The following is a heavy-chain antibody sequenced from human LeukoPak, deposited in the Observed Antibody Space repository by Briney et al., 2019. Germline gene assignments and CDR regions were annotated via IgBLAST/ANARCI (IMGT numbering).Heavy chain of an antibody. Sequence: SETLSLTCAVYGGSFSGYYWSWIRQPPGKGLEWIGEINHSGSTNYNPSLKRRVTISADTSKNQFSLKLSSVTAADTAVYYCARRPTGIDYWGQGTLVTVSS. D-gene: IGHD4-17*01. CDR3: ARRPTGIDY. CDR1: GGSFSGYY. CDR2: INHSGST. V-gene: IGHV4-34*01. J-gene: IGHJ4*02.